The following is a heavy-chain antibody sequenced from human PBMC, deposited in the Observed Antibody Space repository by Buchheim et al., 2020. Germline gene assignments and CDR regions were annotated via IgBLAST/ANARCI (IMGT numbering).Heavy chain of an antibody. CDR3: ARDRGVDTAMITWYFDY. D-gene: IGHD5-18*01. CDR1: GFTFSDFG. J-gene: IGHJ4*02. V-gene: IGHV3-33*01. CDR2: IWYDGSRR. Sequence: QLQLVESGGGVVQPGRSLRLSCAASGFTFSDFGMHWVRQAPGKGLEWVSGIWYDGSRRYYADSVKGRFTISRDNSKNKIFLQMSSLRADDTAVYYWARDRGVDTAMITWYFDYWGQGTL.